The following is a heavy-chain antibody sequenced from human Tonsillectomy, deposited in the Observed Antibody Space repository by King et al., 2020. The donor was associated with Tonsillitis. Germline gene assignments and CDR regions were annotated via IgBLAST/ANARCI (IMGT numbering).Heavy chain of an antibody. J-gene: IGHJ4*02. CDR3: AREYCNGTTCYFYDY. CDR1: GDSISSHY. CDR2: IYYAGNT. V-gene: IGHV4-59*11. D-gene: IGHD2-2*01. Sequence: LQLQESGPGLVKPSETLSLSCTVSGDSISSHYWTWIRQPPGKGLEWIGYIYYAGNTNYNPSLKSRVTISVDTSRNQFSLILRSVTAADTAMYYCAREYCNGTTCYFYDYWSQGTLAT.